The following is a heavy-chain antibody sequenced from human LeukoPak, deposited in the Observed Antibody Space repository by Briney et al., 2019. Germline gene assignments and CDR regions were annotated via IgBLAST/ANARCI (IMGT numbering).Heavy chain of an antibody. CDR2: IYTSGST. V-gene: IGHV4-61*02. CDR3: ARGGGYYGSGSYYNWRV. Sequence: SETLSLTCTVSGGSISSGSYYWSWIRQPAGKGLEWIGRIYTSGSTNYNPSLKSRVTISVDTSKNQFSLKLSSVTAADTAVYYCARGGGYYGSGSYYNWRVWGQGTLVTASS. J-gene: IGHJ4*02. CDR1: GGSISSGSYY. D-gene: IGHD3-10*01.